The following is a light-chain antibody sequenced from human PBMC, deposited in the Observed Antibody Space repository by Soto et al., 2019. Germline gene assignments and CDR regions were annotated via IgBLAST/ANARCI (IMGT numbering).Light chain of an antibody. V-gene: IGLV2-11*01. CDR3: CSYAGSYTLP. Sequence: QSVLTQPRSLSGSPGQSFTISCTGASSDVGGYNYVSWYQQHPGKAPKLMIYDVSKRPSGVPDRFSGSKSGNTASLTISGLQAEDEADYYCCSYAGSYTLPFGTGTKVTVL. J-gene: IGLJ1*01. CDR2: DVS. CDR1: SSDVGGYNY.